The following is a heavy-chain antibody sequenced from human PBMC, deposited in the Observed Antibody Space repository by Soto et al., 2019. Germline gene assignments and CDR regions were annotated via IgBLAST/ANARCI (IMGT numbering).Heavy chain of an antibody. CDR2: ISTNGRST. D-gene: IGHD3-3*01. CDR1: GFSFSDSA. CDR3: LRDIFGVVIFDS. Sequence: GGSLRLSCSASGFSFSDSAMHWVRQAPGKRLEYVSAISTNGRSTYYADSVKGRFTISRDNSKNTVHLQMSSLRAGDTAVYYCLRDIFGVVIFDSWGQGTPVTVSS. V-gene: IGHV3-64D*06. J-gene: IGHJ4*02.